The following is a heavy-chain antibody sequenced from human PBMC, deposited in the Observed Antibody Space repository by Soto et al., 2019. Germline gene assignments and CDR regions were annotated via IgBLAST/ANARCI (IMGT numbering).Heavy chain of an antibody. CDR1: GFDFRSYE. J-gene: IGHJ6*02. CDR3: ARDGSSWSRSYKDYYYGMDV. CDR2: IRANDESI. Sequence: PGGSLRLSCVASGFDFRSYEMNWVRQAPGKGLEWVSNIRANDESIYYADSVKGRVSVSRDNAKNSLFLEMNSLRVDDTAVYYCARDGSSWSRSYKDYYYGMDVWGQGTTVTVSS. D-gene: IGHD6-13*01. V-gene: IGHV3-48*03.